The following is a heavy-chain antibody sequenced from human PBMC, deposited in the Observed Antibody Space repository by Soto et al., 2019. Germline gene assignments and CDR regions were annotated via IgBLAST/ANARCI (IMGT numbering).Heavy chain of an antibody. J-gene: IGHJ6*03. D-gene: IGHD2-8*01. CDR1: GYTFTSYY. Sequence: GASVKVSCKASGYTFTSYYMHWVRQAPGQGLEWMGIINPSGGSTSYAQKFQGRVTMTRDTSTSTVYMELSSLRSEDTAVYYCARDYCTNGVCFPSFYYYYYYMDVWGKGTTVTVSS. V-gene: IGHV1-46*03. CDR2: INPSGGST. CDR3: ARDYCTNGVCFPSFYYYYYYMDV.